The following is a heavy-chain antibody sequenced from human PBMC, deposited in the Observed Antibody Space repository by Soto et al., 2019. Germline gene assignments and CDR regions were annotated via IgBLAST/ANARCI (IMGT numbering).Heavy chain of an antibody. Sequence: EVQLLESGGGLVQPGGSLRLSCAASGFTFSSYAMSWVRQAPGKGLEWVSAISGSGGSTYYADSVKGRFTISRDNSKTTLYLQMNSLRAEDTDVYYCATGSSGWDKYCSDGRDVWVQGTTVTVSS. CDR3: ATGSSGWDKYCSDGRDV. CDR2: ISGSGGST. J-gene: IGHJ6*02. CDR1: GFTFSSYA. V-gene: IGHV3-23*01. D-gene: IGHD6-19*01.